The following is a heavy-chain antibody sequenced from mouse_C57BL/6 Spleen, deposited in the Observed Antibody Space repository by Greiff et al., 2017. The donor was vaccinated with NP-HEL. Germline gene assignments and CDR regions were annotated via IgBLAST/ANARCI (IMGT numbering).Heavy chain of an antibody. CDR3: ARDSNYGFDY. CDR1: GFTFSSYA. Sequence: DVKLVESGGGLVKPGGSLKLSCAASGFTFSSYAMSWVRQTPEKRLEWVATISDGGSYTNYPDNVKGRFTISRDNAKNNLYLQMSHLKSEDTAMYYCARDSNYGFDYWGQGTTLTVSS. D-gene: IGHD2-5*01. J-gene: IGHJ2*01. CDR2: ISDGGSYT. V-gene: IGHV5-4*01.